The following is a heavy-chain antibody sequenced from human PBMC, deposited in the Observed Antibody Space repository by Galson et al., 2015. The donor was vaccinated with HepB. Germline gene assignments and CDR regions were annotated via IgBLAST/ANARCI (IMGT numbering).Heavy chain of an antibody. J-gene: IGHJ3*02. D-gene: IGHD6-6*01. CDR1: SYTFTSYG. Sequence: SVKVSCKASSYTFTSYGISWVRQAPGQGLEWIGWISAYNGNTKYAQKSQGRVTMTTETSTSTAYMELRSLISDDTAVYYCARDLIASRPGDAFDIWGQGTMVTVSS. V-gene: IGHV1-18*01. CDR3: ARDLIASRPGDAFDI. CDR2: ISAYNGNT.